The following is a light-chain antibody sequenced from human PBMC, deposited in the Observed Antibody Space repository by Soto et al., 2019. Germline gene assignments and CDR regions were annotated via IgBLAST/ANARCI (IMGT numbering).Light chain of an antibody. CDR1: QDIRIF. CDR2: NAS. V-gene: IGKV3-11*01. CDR3: QQRYNWPPLH. Sequence: EIVLTQSPATLSLSPGDSATLSCTASQDIRIFLAWCQQKPGQAPRLLIYNASQRATGIPASFTGRGSVTDFTLAIRSLGPENFAVYYCQQRYNWPPLHFGGGTQVEIK. J-gene: IGKJ4*01.